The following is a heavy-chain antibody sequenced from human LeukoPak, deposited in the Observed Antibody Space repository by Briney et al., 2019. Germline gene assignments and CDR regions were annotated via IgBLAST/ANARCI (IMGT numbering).Heavy chain of an antibody. CDR1: GFGVSDYA. CDR2: MSDIGPNT. D-gene: IGHD3-9*01. J-gene: IGHJ4*02. CDR3: ARVYLDILTGYDY. Sequence: GGSLRLSCAASGFGVSDYAMTWIRRSPGKGLEWVSSMSDIGPNTYYADSVKGRFTISRDNSKNTLFLHMNSLRAEDTAVYYCARVYLDILTGYDYWGQGTLVTVSS. V-gene: IGHV3-23*01.